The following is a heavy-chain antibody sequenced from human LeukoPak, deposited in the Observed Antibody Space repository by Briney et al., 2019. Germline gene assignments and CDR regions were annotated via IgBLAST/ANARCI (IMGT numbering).Heavy chain of an antibody. D-gene: IGHD3-22*01. J-gene: IGHJ6*02. CDR2: ISSSGSYK. Sequence: GGSLRLSCAASGFPFSTYAMNWVRQAPGKGLEWVSSISSSGSYKYYADSVKGRFTISRDNAKNSLFLQMNSLRAEDTAVYYCARDRYYYDSSGYYSAGAYYYYGMDVWGQGTTVTVSS. V-gene: IGHV3-21*04. CDR3: ARDRYYYDSSGYYSAGAYYYYGMDV. CDR1: GFPFSTYA.